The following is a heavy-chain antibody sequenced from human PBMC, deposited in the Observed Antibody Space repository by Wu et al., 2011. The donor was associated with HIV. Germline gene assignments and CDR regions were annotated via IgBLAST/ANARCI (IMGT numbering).Heavy chain of an antibody. J-gene: IGHJ1*01. D-gene: IGHD1-26*01. CDR2: IIPSFGTT. V-gene: IGHV1-69*18. Sequence: QVQLVQSGAEMKKPGSSVKVSCKASADTFSNNPISWVRQAPGQGLEWMTRIIPSFGTTNYAQKFQGRVTITADESTSTVYMELSGLTSEDTAIYYCARDPVGATSPAEYFQHWGQGTLVTVAS. CDR1: ADTFSNNP. CDR3: ARDPVGATSPAEYFQH.